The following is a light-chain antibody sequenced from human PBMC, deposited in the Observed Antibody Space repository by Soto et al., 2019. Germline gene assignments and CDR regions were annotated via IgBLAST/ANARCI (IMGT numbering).Light chain of an antibody. CDR3: QLSQQRSSWPPIA. V-gene: IGKV3-11*01. CDR1: ERISRS. J-gene: IGKJ5*01. Sequence: DIVLTQSPGTLSLSPCNRLTLYCRHNERISRSLAWYQQRPGQPPRILIYDASFRATGIPERFSGSGSGTDFTLSISSLEPEDFAVYYCQLSQQRSSWPPIAFGQGTRLEI. CDR2: DAS.